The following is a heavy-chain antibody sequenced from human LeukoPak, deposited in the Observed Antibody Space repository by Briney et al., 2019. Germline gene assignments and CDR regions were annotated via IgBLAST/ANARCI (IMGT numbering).Heavy chain of an antibody. CDR3: ARPSDYSNSFLLFDY. D-gene: IGHD4-11*01. V-gene: IGHV1-18*01. J-gene: IGHJ4*02. Sequence: ASVKVSCKASGGTFSSYAISWVRQAPGQGLEWMGWISAYNGNTNYAQKLQGRVTMTTDTSTSTAYMELRSLRSDDTAVYYCARPSDYSNSFLLFDYWGQGTLVTVSS. CDR1: GGTFSSYA. CDR2: ISAYNGNT.